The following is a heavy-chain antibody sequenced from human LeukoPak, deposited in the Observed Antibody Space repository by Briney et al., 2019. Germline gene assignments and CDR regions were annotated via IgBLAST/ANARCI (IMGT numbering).Heavy chain of an antibody. V-gene: IGHV3-30*18. Sequence: GASLRLSCAASRFTFRNYGMHWVRQAPGKGLEWLTLISLHGRNQFYADSVRGRFTISRDNSKDTLYLQMDGLRPDDTAVYFCEKDYRRRGASVPGGWGQGILVTV. CDR2: ISLHGRNQ. CDR1: RFTFRNYG. J-gene: IGHJ4*02. CDR3: EKDYRRRGASVPGG. D-gene: IGHD1-26*01.